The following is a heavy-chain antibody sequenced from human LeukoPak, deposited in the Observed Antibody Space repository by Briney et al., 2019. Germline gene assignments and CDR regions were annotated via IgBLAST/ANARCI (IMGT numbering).Heavy chain of an antibody. CDR1: GYTFTSYG. CDR2: ISAYNGNT. CDR3: ARSMVVAAIVNWFDP. D-gene: IGHD2-15*01. J-gene: IGHJ5*02. V-gene: IGHV1-18*01. Sequence: ASVKVSCKASGYTFTSYGISWVRQAPGQGLEWMGWISAYNGNTNYAQKFQGRVTITADESTSTAYMELSSLRSEDTAVYYCARSMVVAAIVNWFDPWGQGTLVTVSS.